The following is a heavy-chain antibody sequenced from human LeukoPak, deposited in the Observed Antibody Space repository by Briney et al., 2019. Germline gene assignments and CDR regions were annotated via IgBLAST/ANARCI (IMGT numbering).Heavy chain of an antibody. CDR1: GYSISSGYY. D-gene: IGHD3-16*02. CDR3: ARGGHVWGSYLHPLGY. V-gene: IGHV4-38-2*02. Sequence: PSETLSLTCSVSGYSISSGYYWGWIRQPPGKGLEWIGEINHSGSTNYNPSLKSRVTISVDTSKNQFSLKLSSVTAADTAVYYCARGGHVWGSYLHPLGYWGQGTLVTVSS. J-gene: IGHJ4*02. CDR2: INHSGST.